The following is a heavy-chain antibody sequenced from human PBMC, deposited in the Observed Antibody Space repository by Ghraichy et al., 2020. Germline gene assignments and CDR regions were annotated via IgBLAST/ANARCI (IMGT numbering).Heavy chain of an antibody. V-gene: IGHV4-39*01. Sequence: SETLSLTCTVSGGSISSSSYYWGWIRQPPGKGLEWIGSIYYSGSTYYNPSLKSRVTISVDTSKNQFSLKLSSVTAADTAVYYCARHSSVAEAVDYWGQGTLVTVSS. D-gene: IGHD6-19*01. CDR3: ARHSSVAEAVDY. J-gene: IGHJ4*02. CDR1: GGSISSSSYY. CDR2: IYYSGST.